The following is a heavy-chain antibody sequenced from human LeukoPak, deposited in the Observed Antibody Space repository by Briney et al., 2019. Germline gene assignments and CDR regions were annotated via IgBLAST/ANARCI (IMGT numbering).Heavy chain of an antibody. CDR3: ARGIIAAAGRSSWFDP. D-gene: IGHD6-13*01. Sequence: PSETLSLTCAVYGGSFSGYYWSWIRQPPGKGLEWIGEINHSGSTNYNPSLKSRVTISVDTSKNQFSLKLSSVTAADTAVYHCARGIIAAAGRSSWFDPWGQGTLVTVSS. J-gene: IGHJ5*02. V-gene: IGHV4-34*01. CDR1: GGSFSGYY. CDR2: INHSGST.